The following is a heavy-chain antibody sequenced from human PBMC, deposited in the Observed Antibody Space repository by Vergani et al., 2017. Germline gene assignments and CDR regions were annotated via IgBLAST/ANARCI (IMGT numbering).Heavy chain of an antibody. CDR2: IIPIFGTA. CDR3: AREAYYYDSSGYRKRKNLDY. CDR1: GGTFSSYA. D-gene: IGHD3-22*01. J-gene: IGHJ4*02. Sequence: QVQLVQSGAEVKKPGSSVKVSCKASGGTFSSYAISWVRQAPGQGLEWMGGIIPIFGTANYAQKFQGRVTITADESTSSAYMELSSRRSEDTAVYYCAREAYYYDSSGYRKRKNLDYGGQGTLVTVSS. V-gene: IGHV1-69*01.